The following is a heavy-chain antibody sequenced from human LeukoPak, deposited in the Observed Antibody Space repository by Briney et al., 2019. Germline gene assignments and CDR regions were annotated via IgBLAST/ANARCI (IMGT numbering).Heavy chain of an antibody. D-gene: IGHD4-23*01. CDR3: AGNDYGGNSFIYYYYMDV. J-gene: IGHJ6*03. CDR2: IIPIFGTA. Sequence: GASVKVSCKASGATFSSYGLSWVRQAPGQGLEWMGGIIPIFGTANYAQKFQGRVTITADKSTSTAYMELSSLRSEDTAVYYCAGNDYGGNSFIYYYYMDVWGKGTTVTVSS. V-gene: IGHV1-69*06. CDR1: GATFSSYG.